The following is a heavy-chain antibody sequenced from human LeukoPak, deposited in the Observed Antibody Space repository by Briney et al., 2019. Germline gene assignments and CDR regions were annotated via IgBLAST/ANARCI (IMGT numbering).Heavy chain of an antibody. CDR2: ISYDGSNK. D-gene: IGHD6-19*01. Sequence: PGGSLRLSCAASGFTFSSYGMHWVRQAPGKGLEWVAVISYDGSNKYYADSVKGRFTISRDNSKNTLYLQMNSLRAEDTAVYYCARVWRVAGRGFGYWGQGTLVTVSS. CDR1: GFTFSSYG. J-gene: IGHJ4*02. CDR3: ARVWRVAGRGFGY. V-gene: IGHV3-30*03.